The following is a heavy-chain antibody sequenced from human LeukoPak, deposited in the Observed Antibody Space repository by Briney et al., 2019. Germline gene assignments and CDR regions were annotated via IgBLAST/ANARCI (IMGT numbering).Heavy chain of an antibody. CDR2: INHSGGT. V-gene: IGHV4-34*01. J-gene: IGHJ6*03. CDR1: GGSFSGYY. CDR3: AKSPQKKNYYYYYYMDV. Sequence: SETLSLTCAVYGGSFSGYYWSWIRQPPGKGLEWIGEINHSGGTNYNPSLKSRVTISVDASKNQFSLKLSSVTAADTAVYYCAKSPQKKNYYYYYYMDVWGKGTTVTVSS.